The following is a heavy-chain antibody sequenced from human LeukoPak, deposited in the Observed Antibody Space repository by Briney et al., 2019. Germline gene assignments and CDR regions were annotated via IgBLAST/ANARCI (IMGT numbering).Heavy chain of an antibody. Sequence: GGSLRLSCAASGFTFNIYTMNWVRQAPGKGLEWVSSISGSSSYIYYADSVKGRFTISRDSAKNSLYLQMDSLRAEDTAVYFCARDQDTSSYFYYGMDVWGQGTTVTVSS. CDR1: GFTFNIYT. D-gene: IGHD6-13*01. V-gene: IGHV3-21*01. CDR3: ARDQDTSSYFYYGMDV. J-gene: IGHJ6*02. CDR2: ISGSSSYI.